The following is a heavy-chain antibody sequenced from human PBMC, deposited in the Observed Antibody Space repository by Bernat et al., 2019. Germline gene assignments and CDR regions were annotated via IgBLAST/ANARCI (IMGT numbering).Heavy chain of an antibody. CDR2: INSDGSVT. CDR3: AKDGQLTPYFYYYMDV. J-gene: IGHJ6*03. D-gene: IGHD3-10*01. V-gene: IGHV3-74*01. Sequence: EVQLVESGGDLVQPGGSLRLSCAASGFTFSSYWMHWVRQAPGKGLVWLSRINSDGSVTAYADSVKGRFTISRDNAKNTLYLQMNSLRAEDTAVYYCAKDGQLTPYFYYYMDVWGRGTTVTVSS. CDR1: GFTFSSYW.